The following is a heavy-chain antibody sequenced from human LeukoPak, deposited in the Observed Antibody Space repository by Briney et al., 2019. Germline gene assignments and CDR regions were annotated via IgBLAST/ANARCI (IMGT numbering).Heavy chain of an antibody. Sequence: SETLSLTCAVYGGSFSGYYWSWIRQPPGKGLEWIGEINHSGSTNYNPSLKSRVTISVDTSKNQFSLKLSSVTAADTAVYYCARMPAYYYDSSGGIWDYWGQGTLVTVSS. CDR2: INHSGST. CDR1: GGSFSGYY. D-gene: IGHD3-22*01. CDR3: ARMPAYYYDSSGGIWDY. V-gene: IGHV4-34*01. J-gene: IGHJ4*02.